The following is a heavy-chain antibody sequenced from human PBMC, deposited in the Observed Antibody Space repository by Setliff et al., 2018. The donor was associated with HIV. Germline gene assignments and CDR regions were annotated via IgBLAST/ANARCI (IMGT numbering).Heavy chain of an antibody. J-gene: IGHJ3*02. Sequence: ASVKVSCKASGGTFSDYTVNWVRQAPGQGLEWMGRIIPIIGIENYAPKFQGRVTITADKSTSTAYMELNSLRSDDTAIYYCARSDCSSVRCYLGHAFEIWGQGTMVTVSS. V-gene: IGHV1-69*02. CDR1: GGTFSDYT. CDR3: ARSDCSSVRCYLGHAFEI. D-gene: IGHD2-15*01. CDR2: IIPIIGIE.